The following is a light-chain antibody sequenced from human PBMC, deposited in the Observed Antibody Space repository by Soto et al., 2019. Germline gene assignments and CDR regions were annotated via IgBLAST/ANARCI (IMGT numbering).Light chain of an antibody. CDR3: SSYGGSYNYVL. CDR1: SSDVGAYNY. J-gene: IGLJ2*01. Sequence: QSALTQPPSASGSPGQSVTISCTGTSSDVGAYNYVSWYQQPPGKAPKLIIYDVNKRPSGVPDRFSGSKSGNTASLTVSGLQAEDEAHYHCSSYGGSYNYVLFGGGTKVTVL. CDR2: DVN. V-gene: IGLV2-8*01.